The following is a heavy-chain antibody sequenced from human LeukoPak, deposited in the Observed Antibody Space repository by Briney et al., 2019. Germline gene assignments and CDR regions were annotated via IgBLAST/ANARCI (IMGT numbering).Heavy chain of an antibody. CDR2: INHSGST. CDR3: AKAGGIYGGHGVVGY. CDR1: GGSFSGHY. Sequence: SETLSLTCAVYGGSFSGHYWSWIRQPPGKGLEWIGEINHSGSTNYNPSLKSRVTISIDTSKKQFSLKLSSVTAADTAVYYCAKAGGIYGGHGVVGYWGQGTLVTVCS. V-gene: IGHV4-34*01. D-gene: IGHD4-23*01. J-gene: IGHJ4*01.